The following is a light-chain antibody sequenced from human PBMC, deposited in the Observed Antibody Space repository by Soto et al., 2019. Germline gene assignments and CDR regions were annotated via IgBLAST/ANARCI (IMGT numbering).Light chain of an antibody. CDR3: QQSGSSGT. CDR1: QSVLYSSNNKNY. J-gene: IGKJ1*01. CDR2: WAS. V-gene: IGKV4-1*01. Sequence: DIDLTPSPDSLAVSLGESSTINCKSSQSVLYSSNNKNYLAWYQQKPGQPPKLLIYWASTRESGVPDRFSGSGSGTDFTLTISRLEPEDFPVYYCQQSGSSGTFAQGTKVDIK.